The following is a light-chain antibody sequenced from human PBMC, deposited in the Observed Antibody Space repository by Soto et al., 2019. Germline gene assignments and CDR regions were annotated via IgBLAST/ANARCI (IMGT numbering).Light chain of an antibody. V-gene: IGKV3-20*01. J-gene: IGKJ1*01. CDR2: GAS. CDR1: QSVSSSY. CDR3: QQYGSSGT. Sequence: EIVMTQSPGTLSLSPMEVATLSFMASQSVSSSYLAWYQQKPGQAPRLLIYGASSRATGIPDRFSGSGSGTDFTLTISRLETEDFAVYYCQQYGSSGTFGQGTKVDI.